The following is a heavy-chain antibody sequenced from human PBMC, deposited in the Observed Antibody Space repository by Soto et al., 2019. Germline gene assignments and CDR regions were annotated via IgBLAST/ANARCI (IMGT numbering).Heavy chain of an antibody. Sequence: QVQLVQSGAEMKKPGASVKFSCKTSGYIFTNYAIHWVRQAPGQSLEWLGWIDAAKGKTEFSQRFQGRVTLTRDTSATTAYMELSSLTSEDTAVYYCARDRTVQLERRGAPDYWGQGTLVTVSS. D-gene: IGHD1-1*01. CDR2: IDAAKGKT. CDR3: ARDRTVQLERRGAPDY. V-gene: IGHV1-3*01. J-gene: IGHJ4*02. CDR1: GYIFTNYA.